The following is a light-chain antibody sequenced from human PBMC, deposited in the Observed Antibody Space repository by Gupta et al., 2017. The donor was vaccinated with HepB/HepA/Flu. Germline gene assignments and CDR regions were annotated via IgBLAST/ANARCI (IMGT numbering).Light chain of an antibody. CDR2: GAS. J-gene: IGKJ4*01. CDR3: QQEDNRPLT. V-gene: IGKV3-15*01. Sequence: EIVLTQSPATLSVSPGDRATLSCRASQSVTSNLAWYQQKPGQAPRLLIYGASTRASGIPRRFSGSGSGAEFTLTISSLQSEDFALYYCQQEDNRPLTFGGGTKVEI. CDR1: QSVTSN.